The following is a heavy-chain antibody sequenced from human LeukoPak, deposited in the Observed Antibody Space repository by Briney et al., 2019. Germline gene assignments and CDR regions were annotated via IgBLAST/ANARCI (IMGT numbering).Heavy chain of an antibody. V-gene: IGHV3-7*01. CDR3: ARFGYVAAVDV. Sequence: GGSLRLSCAASGFSFSGYWMTWVRQAPGTGLEWVANINPAGTETYYVDPVKGRFTVSRDNAKNLLYLQMNSLRAEDTAVYHCARFGYVAAVDVWGQGTLVTVSS. D-gene: IGHD2-15*01. J-gene: IGHJ4*02. CDR2: INPAGTET. CDR1: GFSFSGYW.